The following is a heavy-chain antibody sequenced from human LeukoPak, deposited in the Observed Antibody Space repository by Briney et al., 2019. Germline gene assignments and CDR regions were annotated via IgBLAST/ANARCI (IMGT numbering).Heavy chain of an antibody. Sequence: GGSLRLSCAASGFTFSSYSMNWVRQAPGKGLEWVSYISSSSSTIYYADSVKGRFTISRDNAKNSLYLQMNSLRAEDTAVYYCARERGYSYGHADYWGQGTLVTVSS. CDR1: GFTFSSYS. V-gene: IGHV3-48*04. CDR2: ISSSSSTI. CDR3: ARERGYSYGHADY. J-gene: IGHJ4*02. D-gene: IGHD5-18*01.